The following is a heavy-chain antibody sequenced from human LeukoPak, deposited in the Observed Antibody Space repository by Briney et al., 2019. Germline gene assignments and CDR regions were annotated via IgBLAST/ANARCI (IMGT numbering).Heavy chain of an antibody. CDR3: ARSHYDFWSGYPPNWFDP. D-gene: IGHD3-3*01. Sequence: SVKVSCKASGGTFSSYAISWVRQAPGQGLEWMGRIIPILGIANYAQKLQGRVTMTTDTSTSTAYMELRSLRSDDTAVYYCARSHYDFWSGYPPNWFDPWGQGTLVTVSS. CDR2: IIPILGIA. CDR1: GGTFSSYA. V-gene: IGHV1-69*04. J-gene: IGHJ5*02.